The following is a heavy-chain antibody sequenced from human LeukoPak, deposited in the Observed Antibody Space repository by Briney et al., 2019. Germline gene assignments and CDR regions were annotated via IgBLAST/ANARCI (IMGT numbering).Heavy chain of an antibody. D-gene: IGHD3-10*01. CDR2: IRYDGSNK. CDR3: ACPGVELVIDY. Sequence: GGSLRLSCAASGLNFRIYGMHWVRQAPGKGLEWVAFIRYDGSNKYYADSVKGRFTISRDNSKNTLFLQMNSLRAEDTAVYCCACPGVELVIDYWGQGTLVTVSS. V-gene: IGHV3-30*02. J-gene: IGHJ4*02. CDR1: GLNFRIYG.